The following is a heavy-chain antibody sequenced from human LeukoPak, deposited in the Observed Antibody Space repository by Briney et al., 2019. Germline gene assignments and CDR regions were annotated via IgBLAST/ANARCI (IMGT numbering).Heavy chain of an antibody. J-gene: IGHJ3*02. V-gene: IGHV1-18*01. CDR3: ARGALGSRIAAAGTVAFDI. Sequence: ASVKVSCKASGYTFTSYGISWVRQAPGQGLEWMGWTSAYNGNTNYAQKLQGRVTMTTDTSTSTAYMELRSLRSDDTAVYYCARGALGSRIAAAGTVAFDIWGQGTMVTVSS. CDR1: GYTFTSYG. D-gene: IGHD6-13*01. CDR2: TSAYNGNT.